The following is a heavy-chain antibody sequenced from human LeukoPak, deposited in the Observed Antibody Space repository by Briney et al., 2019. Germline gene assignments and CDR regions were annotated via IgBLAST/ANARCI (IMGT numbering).Heavy chain of an antibody. D-gene: IGHD3-16*02. V-gene: IGHV5-51*01. J-gene: IGHJ3*02. Sequence: GESLKISCKGSGYSFTSYWMGWVRQMPGKGLEWMGIIYPGDSDTRYSPSFQGQVTISADKSISTAYLQWSSLKASDTAMYYCARPSGELSPWGAFDIWGQGRMVTVSS. CDR3: ARPSGELSPWGAFDI. CDR2: IYPGDSDT. CDR1: GYSFTSYW.